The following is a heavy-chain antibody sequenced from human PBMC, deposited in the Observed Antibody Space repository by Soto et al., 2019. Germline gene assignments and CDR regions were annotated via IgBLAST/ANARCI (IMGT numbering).Heavy chain of an antibody. V-gene: IGHV1-18*01. J-gene: IGHJ4*02. CDR3: ARLENNFGPHDY. Sequence: QVQLAQSGAEVKKPGASVTVSCKASGYTFSSYGISWVRQAPGQGLEWVGWISVHNGYTKYATELQGKVTMTTDTSTSTAYMELRSLRSDDSAVYYSARLENNFGPHDYWGQGTLVTVTS. CDR2: ISVHNGYT. CDR1: GYTFSSYG. D-gene: IGHD1-1*01.